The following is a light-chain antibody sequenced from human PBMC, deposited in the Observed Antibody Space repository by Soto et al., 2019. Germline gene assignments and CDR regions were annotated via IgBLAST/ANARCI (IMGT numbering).Light chain of an antibody. CDR1: SSDVGGYNY. CDR3: SSYTSSSIPLWV. CDR2: DVR. V-gene: IGLV2-14*01. Sequence: QSALTQPASVSGSPGQSITISCTGTSSDVGGYNYVSWYQQHPGKAPKLMIYDVRNRPSGVSNRFSGSKSGNTASLTISGLQAEDEADYYCSSYTSSSIPLWVFGTGTKLTVL. J-gene: IGLJ1*01.